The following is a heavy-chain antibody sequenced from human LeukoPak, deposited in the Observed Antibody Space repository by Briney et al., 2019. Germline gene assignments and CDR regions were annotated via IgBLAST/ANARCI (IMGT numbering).Heavy chain of an antibody. Sequence: ASVKVSCKASGYTFTGYYMHWVRQAPGQGLEWMGWINPNSGGTNCAQKFQGRVTMTRDTSISTAYMELSRLRSDDTAVYYCARLYSSSSKVFDYWGQGTLVTVSS. CDR2: INPNSGGT. V-gene: IGHV1-2*02. D-gene: IGHD6-6*01. CDR3: ARLYSSSSKVFDY. J-gene: IGHJ4*02. CDR1: GYTFTGYY.